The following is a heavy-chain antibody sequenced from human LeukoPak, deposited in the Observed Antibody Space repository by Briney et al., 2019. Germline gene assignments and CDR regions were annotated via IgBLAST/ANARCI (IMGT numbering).Heavy chain of an antibody. CDR1: GFTFSSYE. D-gene: IGHD3-22*01. CDR2: IYSGGST. V-gene: IGHV3-66*01. J-gene: IGHJ5*02. CDR3: ARDSSGYFHWFDP. Sequence: PGGSLRLSCAASGFTFSSYEMSWVRQAPGKGLEWVSIIYSGGSTYYADSVKGRFTISRDNAKNSLYLQMNSLRAEDTAVYYCARDSSGYFHWFDPWGQGTLVTVSS.